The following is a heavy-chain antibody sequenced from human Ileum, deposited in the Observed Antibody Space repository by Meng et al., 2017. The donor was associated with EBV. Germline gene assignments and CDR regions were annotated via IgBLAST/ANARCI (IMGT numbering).Heavy chain of an antibody. Sequence: QAHVQGSGPGWVKPPETLSPTCTVSGGSISSSDYYWGWIRQPPGKGLEWIGSLYFSGSTYSNPSLESRVTISVDTSNNQFSLKLSSVTAADTAVYYCARRGYSSGWYAYDYWGQGTLVTVSS. CDR3: ARRGYSSGWYAYDY. J-gene: IGHJ4*02. CDR2: LYFSGST. V-gene: IGHV4-39*01. CDR1: GGSISSSDYY. D-gene: IGHD6-19*01.